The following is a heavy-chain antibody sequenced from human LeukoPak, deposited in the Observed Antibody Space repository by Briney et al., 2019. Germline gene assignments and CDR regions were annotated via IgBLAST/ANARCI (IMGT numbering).Heavy chain of an antibody. Sequence: GGSLRLSCATLRFTFSSYWMSWVRQAPGKGLEWVSSISGGAANTWYADSVEGRFTISRDNSKDTLFLQMNSLRAEDTAVYYCAKVRGFGLVPNDYWGQGALVIVSS. V-gene: IGHV3-23*01. CDR3: AKVRGFGLVPNDY. CDR2: ISGGAANT. D-gene: IGHD1-26*01. CDR1: RFTFSSYW. J-gene: IGHJ4*02.